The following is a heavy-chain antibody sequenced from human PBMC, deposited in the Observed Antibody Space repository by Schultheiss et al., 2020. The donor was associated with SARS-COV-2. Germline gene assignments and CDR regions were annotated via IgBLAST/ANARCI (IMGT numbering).Heavy chain of an antibody. CDR1: GFSFRNYA. V-gene: IGHV3-33*01. J-gene: IGHJ3*02. CDR3: ARDRDVERHAFDI. Sequence: GESLKISCAASGFSFRNYAMHWVRQAPGKGLEWVAVIWYDGSNTYYADSVKGRFTISRDNSKNTLYLQMNSLRAEDTAVYYCARDRDVERHAFDIWGQGTMVTVSS. D-gene: IGHD1-1*01. CDR2: IWYDGSNT.